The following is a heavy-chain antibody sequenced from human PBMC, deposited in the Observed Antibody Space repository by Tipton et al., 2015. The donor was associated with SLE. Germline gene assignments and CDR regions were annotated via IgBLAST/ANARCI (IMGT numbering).Heavy chain of an antibody. Sequence: TLSLTCSVSGGSISSGGYYWCWIRQYPGKGLEWIGYIYYRGTTHYNPSLESRASISVDTSRNQFSLNLTSVTAADTAVFYCARGEGYKGFYFIDAWGRGTKVTVPS. CDR1: GGSISSGGYY. V-gene: IGHV4-31*03. CDR2: IYYRGTT. J-gene: IGHJ6*04. D-gene: IGHD5-24*01. CDR3: ARGEGYKGFYFIDA.